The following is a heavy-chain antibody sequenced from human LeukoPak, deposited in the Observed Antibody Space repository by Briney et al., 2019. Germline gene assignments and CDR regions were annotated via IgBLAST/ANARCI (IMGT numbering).Heavy chain of an antibody. D-gene: IGHD2/OR15-2a*01. CDR1: GGSFSGYY. Sequence: SETLSLTCAVYGGSFSGYYWSWIRQPPGKGLEWIGEINHSGSTNYNPSLKSRVTISVDTSKNQFSLKLSSVTAADTAVYYCARGFTVLRRNSKGAFDIWGQGTMVTVSS. CDR2: INHSGST. V-gene: IGHV4-34*01. J-gene: IGHJ3*02. CDR3: ARGFTVLRRNSKGAFDI.